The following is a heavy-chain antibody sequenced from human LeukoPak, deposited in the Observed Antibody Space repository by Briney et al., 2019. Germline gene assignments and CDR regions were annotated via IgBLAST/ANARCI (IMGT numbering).Heavy chain of an antibody. D-gene: IGHD3-10*01. CDR1: GLTVSSYC. CDR3: AKYTSGTSYRGLDQ. CDR2: IIGSGVNT. V-gene: IGHV3-23*01. Sequence: PGGSLRLSCGASGLTVSSYCMSWVRQAPGKGLEWVSTIIGSGVNTYYADSVKGRFTISRDDSKNTVYLQVNSLRDEDTAVYSCAKYTSGTSYRGLDQWGEGALVTVSS. J-gene: IGHJ4*02.